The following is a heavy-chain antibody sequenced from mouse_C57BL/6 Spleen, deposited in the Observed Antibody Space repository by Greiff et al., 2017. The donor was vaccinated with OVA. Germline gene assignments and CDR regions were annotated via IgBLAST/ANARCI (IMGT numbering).Heavy chain of an antibody. J-gene: IGHJ1*03. V-gene: IGHV1-64*01. CDR1: GYTFTSYW. Sequence: VQLQQSGAELVKPGASVKLSCKASGYTFTSYWMHWVKQRPGQGLEWIGMIHPNSGSTNYNEKFKSKATLTVDKSSSTAYMQLSSLTSEDSAVYYCARSKGGSHYWYFDVWGTGTTVTVSS. D-gene: IGHD1-1*02. CDR3: ARSKGGSHYWYFDV. CDR2: IHPNSGST.